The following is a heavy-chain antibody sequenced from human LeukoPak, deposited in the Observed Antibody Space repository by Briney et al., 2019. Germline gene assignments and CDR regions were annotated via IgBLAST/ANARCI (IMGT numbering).Heavy chain of an antibody. V-gene: IGHV3-33*01. CDR2: IWYDGSNK. J-gene: IGHJ4*02. Sequence: GRSLRLSCAASGFTFSSYGMHWVRQAPGKGLEWVAVIWYDGSNKYYADSVKGRFTISRDNSKNTLYVQMSSLRAEDTAVYYCARSNNGGWGYCDYWGQGSLVTASS. D-gene: IGHD3-16*01. CDR3: ARSNNGGWGYCDY. CDR1: GFTFSSYG.